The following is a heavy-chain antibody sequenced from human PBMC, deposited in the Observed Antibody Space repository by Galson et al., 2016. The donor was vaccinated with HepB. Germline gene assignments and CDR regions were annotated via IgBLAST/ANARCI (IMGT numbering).Heavy chain of an antibody. CDR2: IDWHDTK. D-gene: IGHD3-10*01. CDR1: GFSLSSSGMS. J-gene: IGHJ4*02. Sequence: PALVKPTQTLTLTCTFSGFSLSSSGMSVSWIRQPPGKALEWLARIDWHDTKYYITPLKSRLSISKDTSKNQVVPTMTNVDPVDTATYFCARISGYIGLLLFGESAPFDFWGQGTLVTVSS. V-gene: IGHV2-70*11. CDR3: ARISGYIGLLLFGESAPFDF.